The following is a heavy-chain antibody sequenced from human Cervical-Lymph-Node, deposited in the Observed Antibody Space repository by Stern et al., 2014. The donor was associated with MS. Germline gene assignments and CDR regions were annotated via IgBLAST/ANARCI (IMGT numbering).Heavy chain of an antibody. Sequence: QVQLVESGPGLVKPSETLSLTCAVSGGSISSRYWGWIRQPPGKGLEWIGLISHSGDTKDNPSLKSRVTISLDTSKTQFSLKVTSVTAADTAVYYCARLSTAVDFWGQGTLVTVSS. CDR2: ISHSGDT. J-gene: IGHJ4*02. CDR3: ARLSTAVDF. CDR1: GGSISSRY. V-gene: IGHV4-59*08.